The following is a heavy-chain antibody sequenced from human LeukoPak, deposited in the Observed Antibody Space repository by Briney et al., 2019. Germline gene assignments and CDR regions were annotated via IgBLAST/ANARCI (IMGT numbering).Heavy chain of an antibody. CDR1: GFTFSSYA. D-gene: IGHD3-16*01. V-gene: IGHV3-30-3*01. CDR3: AREWGNTVLPLDY. Sequence: RGSLRLSCAASGFTFSSYAMHWVRQAPGKGLEWVAVISYDGSNKYYADSVKGRFTISRDNAKNTLDLQMNSLRAEDTAVYYCAREWGNTVLPLDYWGQGTLVTVSP. J-gene: IGHJ4*02. CDR2: ISYDGSNK.